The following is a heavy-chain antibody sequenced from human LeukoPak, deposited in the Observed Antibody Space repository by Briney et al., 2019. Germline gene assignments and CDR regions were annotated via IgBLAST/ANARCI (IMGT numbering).Heavy chain of an antibody. CDR1: GFPFSSHA. CDR3: AKESGYDVDFDY. V-gene: IGHV3-23*01. Sequence: GGSLRLSCAASGFPFSSHAMSWVRQAPGKGLEWVSIISGSGDSTYYADSVKGRFTISRGNSKNTLYLQMNSLRADDTAVYYCAKESGYDVDFDYWGQGTLVTVSS. J-gene: IGHJ4*02. D-gene: IGHD5-12*01. CDR2: ISGSGDST.